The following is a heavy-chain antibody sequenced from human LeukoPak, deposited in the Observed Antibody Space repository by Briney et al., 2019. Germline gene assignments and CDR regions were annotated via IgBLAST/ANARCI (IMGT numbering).Heavy chain of an antibody. Sequence: PGGSLRLSCAASGFTFSSYGMHWVRQAPGKGLEWVANIKHDGSDKYYVDSVKGRSTISRDNAKNSLYLQMNSLRVEDTAVYYCARAGSFVTAMALPTDYWGQGTLVTVSS. V-gene: IGHV3-7*01. CDR2: IKHDGSDK. CDR3: ARAGSFVTAMALPTDY. CDR1: GFTFSSYG. J-gene: IGHJ4*02. D-gene: IGHD5-18*01.